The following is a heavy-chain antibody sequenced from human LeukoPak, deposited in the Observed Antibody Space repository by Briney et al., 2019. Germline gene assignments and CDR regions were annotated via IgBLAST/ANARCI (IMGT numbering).Heavy chain of an antibody. J-gene: IGHJ4*02. CDR3: ARDPLGSGLFDY. Sequence: GGSLRLSCAASGFTFSGYSMNWVRHPPGKGLEGVSYITSRSSGTNYAESVKGRFTISRDNAKNSLYLQMNSLRDDDTAVYYCARDPLGSGLFDYWGQGTLVTVSS. V-gene: IGHV3-48*02. CDR1: GFTFSGYS. CDR2: ITSRSSGT. D-gene: IGHD6-19*01.